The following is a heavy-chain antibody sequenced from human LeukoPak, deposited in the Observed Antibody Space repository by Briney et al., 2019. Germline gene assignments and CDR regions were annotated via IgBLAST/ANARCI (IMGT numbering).Heavy chain of an antibody. D-gene: IGHD4/OR15-4a*01. Sequence: GASVKVSCKASGYTFINHDIGWVRQATGQGLEWMGWMNPKSGNTGYSQKFQGRVTMTRNTSTNTAHMELSSLRSEDTAVYYCARGLTTYGDGKLFYQYNWFAPWGQGTLVTASS. J-gene: IGHJ5*02. CDR3: ARGLTTYGDGKLFYQYNWFAP. CDR1: GYTFINHD. V-gene: IGHV1-8*01. CDR2: MNPKSGNT.